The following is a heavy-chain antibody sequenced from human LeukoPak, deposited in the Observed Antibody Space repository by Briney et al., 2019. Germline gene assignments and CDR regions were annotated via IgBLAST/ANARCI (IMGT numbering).Heavy chain of an antibody. Sequence: GGSLSLSCAASGFTFSSYNMNWVRQPPGKGLEWVSSITSDSRYMYYADSVKGRFTISRDNAKNSLYLQMNSLRAEDTAVYYCARRSGIAVAGAFDYWGQGTLVTVSS. CDR1: GFTFSSYN. V-gene: IGHV3-21*04. D-gene: IGHD6-19*01. CDR2: ITSDSRYM. J-gene: IGHJ4*02. CDR3: ARRSGIAVAGAFDY.